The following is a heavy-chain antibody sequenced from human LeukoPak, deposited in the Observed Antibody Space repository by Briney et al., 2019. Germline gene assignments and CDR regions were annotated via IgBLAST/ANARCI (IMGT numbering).Heavy chain of an antibody. J-gene: IGHJ3*02. CDR1: GYTFTSFG. CDR3: ARGLNPLRLGESSSDAFDI. D-gene: IGHD3-16*01. Sequence: WASVKVSCKASGYTFTSFGISWVRQAPGQGLEWMGWISPYNGNTNYPQKVQGRITVTTDTSTSTAYMELRSLRSDDTAVYYCARGLNPLRLGESSSDAFDIWGQGTMVTVSS. V-gene: IGHV1-18*01. CDR2: ISPYNGNT.